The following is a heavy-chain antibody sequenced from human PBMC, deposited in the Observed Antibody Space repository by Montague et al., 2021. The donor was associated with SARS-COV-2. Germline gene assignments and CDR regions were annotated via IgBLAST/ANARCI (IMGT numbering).Heavy chain of an antibody. Sequence: SETLSLTCAVYGGCFSGYYCSWIRQPPGKGLEWIGEINHSGSTNXNPPLKSRVTISVDTSKNQFSLKLSSVTAADTTVYYCAREGVGATTNDAFDIWGQGTMVTVSS. D-gene: IGHD1-26*01. CDR1: GGCFSGYY. J-gene: IGHJ3*02. CDR3: AREGVGATTNDAFDI. CDR2: INHSGST. V-gene: IGHV4-34*01.